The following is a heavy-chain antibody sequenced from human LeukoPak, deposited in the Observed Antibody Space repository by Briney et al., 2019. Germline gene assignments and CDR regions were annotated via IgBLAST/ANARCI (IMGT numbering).Heavy chain of an antibody. Sequence: PGGSLRLSCVASGFTVSSNYMSWIRQAPGKGLEWVSYISSSGSTIYYADSVKGRFTISRDNAKNSLYLQMNSLRAEDTAVYYCARCRHYGSGRGVGYWGQGTLVTVSS. CDR2: ISSSGSTI. CDR1: GFTVSSNY. D-gene: IGHD3-10*01. J-gene: IGHJ4*02. V-gene: IGHV3-11*01. CDR3: ARCRHYGSGRGVGY.